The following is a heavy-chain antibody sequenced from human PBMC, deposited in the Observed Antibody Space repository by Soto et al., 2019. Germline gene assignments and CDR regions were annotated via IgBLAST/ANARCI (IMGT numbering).Heavy chain of an antibody. CDR2: ISTFNGNA. V-gene: IGHV1-18*04. Sequence: QVQLVQSGAEVKKPGASVKVSCKASGYTFSSNGVSWVRQAPGQGLEWMGWISTFNGNAHYAQKFQGRVTMTTDTSTNTAYMELTSLSSDDTAVYYCASLHGYSRGWYDYWGQGILVTVSS. D-gene: IGHD6-19*01. J-gene: IGHJ4*02. CDR1: GYTFSSNG. CDR3: ASLHGYSRGWYDY.